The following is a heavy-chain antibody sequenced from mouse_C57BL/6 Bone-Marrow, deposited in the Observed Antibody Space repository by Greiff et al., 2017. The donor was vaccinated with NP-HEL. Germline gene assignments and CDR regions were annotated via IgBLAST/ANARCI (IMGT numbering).Heavy chain of an antibody. CDR3: NRQLRLYYAMDY. J-gene: IGHJ4*01. Sequence: EVKLQQSGAELVRPGASVKLSCTASGFNIKDDYMHWVKQRPEQGLEWIGWIDPENGDTEYASKFQGKATITADTSANTAYLQLSSLTSEDTAVYYCNRQLRLYYAMDYWGQGTSVTVSS. CDR1: GFNIKDDY. V-gene: IGHV14-4*01. CDR2: IDPENGDT. D-gene: IGHD3-2*02.